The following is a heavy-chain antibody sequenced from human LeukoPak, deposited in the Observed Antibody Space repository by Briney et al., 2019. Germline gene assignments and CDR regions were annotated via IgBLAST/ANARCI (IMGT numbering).Heavy chain of an antibody. J-gene: IGHJ5*02. CDR1: GGSISTYY. Sequence: SETLSLTCTVSGGSISTYYWSWIRQPPGRGLEWIGYVSYSGSTNHNPSLKSRVTISIDTAKNQFSLKLSSVSATDTAVYYCARTLPPASWGQGTLVTVSS. CDR3: ARTLPPAS. CDR2: VSYSGST. D-gene: IGHD2-2*01. V-gene: IGHV4-59*01.